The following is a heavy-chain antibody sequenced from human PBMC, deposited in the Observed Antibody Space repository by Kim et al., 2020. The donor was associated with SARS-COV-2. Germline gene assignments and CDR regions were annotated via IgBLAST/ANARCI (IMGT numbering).Heavy chain of an antibody. CDR3: ARGDSGSYIYYPGSWYFDL. V-gene: IGHV7-4-1*02. CDR2: INTNTGNP. D-gene: IGHD3-10*01. CDR1: GYTFTSYA. Sequence: ASVKVSCKASGYTFTSYAMNWVRQAPGQGLEWMGWINTNTGNPTYAQGFTGRFVFSLDTSVSTAYLQISSLKAEDTAVYYCARGDSGSYIYYPGSWYFDLWGRGTLVTVSS. J-gene: IGHJ2*01.